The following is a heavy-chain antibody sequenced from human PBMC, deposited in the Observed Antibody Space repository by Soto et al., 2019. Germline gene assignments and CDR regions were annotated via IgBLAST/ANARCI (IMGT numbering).Heavy chain of an antibody. CDR1: GYTFTSYA. J-gene: IGHJ4*02. D-gene: IGHD3-22*01. V-gene: IGHV1-3*01. CDR2: INAGNGNT. Sequence: GASVKVSCTASGYTFTSYAMHWVRQAPGQRLEWMGWINAGNGNTKYSQKFQGRVTITRDTSASTAYMELSSLRSEDTAVYYCARGRYYYDSSGWVDYWGQGTLVTVSS. CDR3: ARGRYYYDSSGWVDY.